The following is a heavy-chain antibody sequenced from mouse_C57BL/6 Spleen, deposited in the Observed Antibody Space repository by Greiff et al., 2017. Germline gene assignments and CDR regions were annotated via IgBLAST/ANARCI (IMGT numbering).Heavy chain of an antibody. D-gene: IGHD2-2*01. CDR1: GYTFTSYW. CDR3: AREGAMVTTTGDYFDY. CDR2: IDPSDSET. V-gene: IGHV1-52*01. J-gene: IGHJ2*01. Sequence: VQLQPPGAELVRPGSSVKLSCKASGYTFTSYWMHWVKQRPIQGLEWIGNIDPSDSETHYNPKFKDKATLTVDKSSSTAYMQLSSLTSEDSAVDYCAREGAMVTTTGDYFDYWGQGTTLTVSS.